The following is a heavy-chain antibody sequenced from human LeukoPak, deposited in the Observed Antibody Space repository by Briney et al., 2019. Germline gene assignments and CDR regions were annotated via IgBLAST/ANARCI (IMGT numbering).Heavy chain of an antibody. CDR3: ARHKAHVLRFLEWSPDYFDY. J-gene: IGHJ4*02. CDR1: GGSISSSSYY. V-gene: IGHV4-39*01. CDR2: IYYSGST. D-gene: IGHD3-3*01. Sequence: PSETLSLTCTVSGGSISSSSYYWGWIRQPPGKGLEWIGSIYYSGSTYYNPSLKSRVTISVDTSKNQFSLKLSSVTAADTAVYYCARHKAHVLRFLEWSPDYFDYWGQGTLVTVSS.